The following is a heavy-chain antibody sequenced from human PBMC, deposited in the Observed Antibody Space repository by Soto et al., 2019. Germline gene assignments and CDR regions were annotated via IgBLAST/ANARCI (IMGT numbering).Heavy chain of an antibody. CDR2: IYYTGST. D-gene: IGHD3-3*01. CDR3: ARDDGYYRLYDY. Sequence: QVRLQESGPGLVKPSQTLSLTCTVSGGSISSGDYFXXXXRQPPGKGLEWIGYIYYTGSTSYNPSLKSRITXSXDTSXNXXXXXXXXXXXXXXAXYFCARDDGYYRLYDYWGQGTLVTVSS. CDR1: GGSISSGDYF. V-gene: IGHV4-30-4*01. J-gene: IGHJ4*02.